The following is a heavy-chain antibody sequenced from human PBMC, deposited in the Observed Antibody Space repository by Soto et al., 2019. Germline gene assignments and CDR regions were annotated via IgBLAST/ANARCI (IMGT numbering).Heavy chain of an antibody. CDR1: GGSISSGDYY. J-gene: IGHJ5*02. CDR2: IYYSGST. V-gene: IGHV4-30-4*01. D-gene: IGHD3-10*01. Sequence: QVQLQESGPGLVKPSQTLSLTCTVSGGSISSGDYYWSWIRQPPGKGLEWIGYIYYSGSTYYNPCLKSRVTISVDTSKNQFSLKLSSVTAADTAVYYCARDPGWSSGSWGWFDPWGQGTLVTVSS. CDR3: ARDPGWSSGSWGWFDP.